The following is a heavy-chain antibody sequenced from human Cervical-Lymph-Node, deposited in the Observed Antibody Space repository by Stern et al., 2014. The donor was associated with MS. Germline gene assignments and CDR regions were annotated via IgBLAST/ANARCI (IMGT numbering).Heavy chain of an antibody. D-gene: IGHD5-18*01. CDR1: GGTFSNYV. V-gene: IGHV1-69*09. J-gene: IGHJ1*01. CDR3: AGAAAIGSAAMAY. Sequence: VQLVESGAEMRKPGSSVWVSCKASGGTFSNYVISWVRQAPGQGPEWMGRIIPMRGSTNYAQNFQGRISISADKSTSTAYLELSSLRLEDTAIYYCAGAAAIGSAAMAYWGQGTLVTVSS. CDR2: IIPMRGST.